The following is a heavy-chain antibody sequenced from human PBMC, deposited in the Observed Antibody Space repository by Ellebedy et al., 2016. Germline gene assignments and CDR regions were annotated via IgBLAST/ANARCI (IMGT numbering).Heavy chain of an antibody. Sequence: SETLSLTCTVSGGSISSSSYYWGWIRQPPGKGLEWIGSIYYSGSTYYNPSLKSRVTISVDTSKNQFSLKLSSVTAADTAVYYCARDFWYGWFGEFYYRVFDYWGQGTLVTVSS. CDR3: ARDFWYGWFGEFYYRVFDY. J-gene: IGHJ4*02. CDR2: IYYSGST. D-gene: IGHD3-10*01. CDR1: GGSISSSSYY. V-gene: IGHV4-39*07.